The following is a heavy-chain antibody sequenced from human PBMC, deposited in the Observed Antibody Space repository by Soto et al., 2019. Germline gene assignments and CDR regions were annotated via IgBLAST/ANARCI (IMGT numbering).Heavy chain of an antibody. D-gene: IGHD6-19*01. CDR2: IYHSGGT. CDR3: ARGCRAVAGTCGFDY. Sequence: SETLSLTCAVSGGSISSGGYSWTWIRQPPGKGLEWIGYIYHSGGTYYNPSLKSRVTISVDTSKNQFSLKLSSVTAADTAVYYCARGCRAVAGTCGFDYWGQGTLVTVSS. CDR1: GGSISSGGYS. V-gene: IGHV4-30-2*01. J-gene: IGHJ4*02.